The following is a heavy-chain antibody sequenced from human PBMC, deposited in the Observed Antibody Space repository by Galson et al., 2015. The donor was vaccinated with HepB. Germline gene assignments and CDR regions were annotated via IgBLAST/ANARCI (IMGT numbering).Heavy chain of an antibody. CDR1: GDSVSSNSAA. D-gene: IGHD4-17*01. Sequence: CAISGDSVSSNSAAWNWIRRSPSGGLEWLGRTYYRSKWYSDYALSVKSRITISPDTSKNQFSLQLNSVTPEDTAVYYCARDPPRVTVTTFDYWGQGTLVTVSS. V-gene: IGHV6-1*01. CDR2: TYYRSKWYS. CDR3: ARDPPRVTVTTFDY. J-gene: IGHJ4*02.